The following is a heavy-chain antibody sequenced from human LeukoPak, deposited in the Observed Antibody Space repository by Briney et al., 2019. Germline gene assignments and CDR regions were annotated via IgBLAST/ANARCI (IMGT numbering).Heavy chain of an antibody. D-gene: IGHD6-13*01. V-gene: IGHV3-21*01. CDR1: GFTFSSYS. Sequence: PGGSLRLSCAASGFTFSSYSMNWVRQAPGKGLEWVSSISSSSSYIYYADSVKGRFTISRDNAKNPLYLQMNSLRAEDTAVYYCARDRGYSSSLDYWGQGTLVTVSS. CDR2: ISSSSSYI. CDR3: ARDRGYSSSLDY. J-gene: IGHJ4*02.